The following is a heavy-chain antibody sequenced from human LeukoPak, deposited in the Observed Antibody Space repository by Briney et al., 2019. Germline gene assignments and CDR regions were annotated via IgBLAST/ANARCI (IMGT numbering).Heavy chain of an antibody. CDR3: ARGYSNYGYAFDI. CDR1: GFTFSSYS. CDR2: VSSSSSYI. D-gene: IGHD4-11*01. Sequence: GGSLRLSCAASGFTFSSYSMNWVRQAPGKGLEWVSSVSSSSSYIYYGDSVKGRFTISRDNAKNSLYLQMNSLRAEDTAVYYCARGYSNYGYAFDIWGQGTMVTVSS. J-gene: IGHJ3*02. V-gene: IGHV3-21*01.